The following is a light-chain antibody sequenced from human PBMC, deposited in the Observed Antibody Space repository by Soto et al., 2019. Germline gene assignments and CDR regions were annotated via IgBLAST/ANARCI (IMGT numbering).Light chain of an antibody. CDR3: QQSYSTLGLT. CDR1: QSITSY. V-gene: IGKV1-39*01. Sequence: DIQMTQSPSSLSASVGDRVTITCRASQSITSYLNWYQQKPGKAPKLLIYAASRLQSGVPSRFSGSGSGTEFTLTISSLQPEDFATYYCQQSYSTLGLTFGGGTKVEIK. J-gene: IGKJ4*01. CDR2: AAS.